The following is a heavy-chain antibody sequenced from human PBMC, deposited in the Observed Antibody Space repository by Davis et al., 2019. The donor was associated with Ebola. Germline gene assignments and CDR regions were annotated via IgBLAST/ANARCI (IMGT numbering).Heavy chain of an antibody. Sequence: ASVKVSCKASGYTFTSYAMHWVRQAPGQRLEWMGWINAGNGNTKYSQKLQGRATMTTDTSTSTAYMELRSLRSDDTAVYYCARDPTGDTAMVDYYYYGMDVWGQGTTVTVSS. CDR1: GYTFTSYA. V-gene: IGHV1-3*01. J-gene: IGHJ6*02. CDR3: ARDPTGDTAMVDYYYYGMDV. D-gene: IGHD5-18*01. CDR2: INAGNGNT.